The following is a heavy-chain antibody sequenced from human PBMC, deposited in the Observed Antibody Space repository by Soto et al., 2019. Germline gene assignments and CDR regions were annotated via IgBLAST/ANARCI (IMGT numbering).Heavy chain of an antibody. V-gene: IGHV4-59*08. CDR2: IYYSGST. J-gene: IGHJ6*02. Sequence: QVQLQESGPGLVKASETLSLTCTVSGGSISSHYWTWIRQPPGKGLELIGHIYYSGSTNYNPSLKSRLTLSVDTSKNQFSLKLTSVTAADTAVYYCARRVLPDVWGQGTTVTVSS. CDR1: GGSISSHY. CDR3: ARRVLPDV.